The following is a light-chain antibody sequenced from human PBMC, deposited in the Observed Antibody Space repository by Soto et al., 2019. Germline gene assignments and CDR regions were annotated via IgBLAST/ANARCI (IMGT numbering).Light chain of an antibody. Sequence: EIVLTQSPATLSLSPGDRATLSCGASQSVRSSYVAWYQQKAGLAPRLLIYDESSRASGIPDRFSGSGSGTDFTRTIGRLEPEDFAVYYCQQYDNSAPLSFGGGTKVEMK. V-gene: IGKV3D-20*01. CDR2: DES. CDR1: QSVRSSY. CDR3: QQYDNSAPLS. J-gene: IGKJ4*01.